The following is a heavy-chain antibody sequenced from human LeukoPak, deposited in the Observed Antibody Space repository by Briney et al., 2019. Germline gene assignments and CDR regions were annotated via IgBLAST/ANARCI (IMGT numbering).Heavy chain of an antibody. CDR2: ISGRSTTI. CDR3: ARDMISTLTFDL. V-gene: IGHV3-48*04. D-gene: IGHD3-3*02. Sequence: GGSLRLSCAASGFTFSGYSMDWLRQAPGKGLEWISYISGRSTTIYYADSVKGRFTISRDNAKNSLYLQLTSLRVEDTAVYFCARDMISTLTFDLWGRGSLVTVSS. J-gene: IGHJ4*02. CDR1: GFTFSGYS.